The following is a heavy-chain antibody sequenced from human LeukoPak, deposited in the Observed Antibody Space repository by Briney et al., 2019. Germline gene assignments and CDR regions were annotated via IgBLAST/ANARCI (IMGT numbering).Heavy chain of an antibody. CDR2: IYYSGST. D-gene: IGHD3-3*01. CDR3: ARAREYYDFWSGYYKEAGQFDY. Sequence: SETLSLTCTVSGGSISSYYWSWIRQPPGKGLGWIGYIYYSGSTNYNPSLKSRVTISVDTSKNQFSLKLSSVTAADTAVYYCARAREYYDFWSGYYKEAGQFDYWGQGTLVTVSS. V-gene: IGHV4-59*01. J-gene: IGHJ4*02. CDR1: GGSISSYY.